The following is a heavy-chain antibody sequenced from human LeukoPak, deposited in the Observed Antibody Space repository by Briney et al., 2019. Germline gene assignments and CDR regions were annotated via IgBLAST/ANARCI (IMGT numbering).Heavy chain of an antibody. V-gene: IGHV1-18*01. J-gene: IGHJ5*02. CDR2: ISAYNGNT. CDR3: ARDLGELWFGEGWFDP. Sequence: GASVKVSCKASGYTFTSYGISWVRQAPGQGLEWMGWISAYNGNTNYAQKLQGRVTMTTDTSTSTAYMELRSLRSDDTAVYYCARDLGELWFGEGWFDPWGQGTLVTVSS. CDR1: GYTFTSYG. D-gene: IGHD3-10*01.